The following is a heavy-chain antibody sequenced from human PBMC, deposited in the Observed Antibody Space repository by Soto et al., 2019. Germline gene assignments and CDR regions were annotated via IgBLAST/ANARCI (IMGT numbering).Heavy chain of an antibody. CDR1: GYTFTSYG. J-gene: IGHJ6*03. V-gene: IGHV1-18*01. CDR3: ASSSAPHYYYYYMDV. CDR2: ISAYNGNT. Sequence: ASVKVSCKASGYTFTSYGISWVRQAPGQGLEWMGWISAYNGNTNYAQKLQGRVTMTTDTSTSTAYMELRSLRSDDTAVYYCASSSAPHYYYYYMDVWGKGTTVTVSS. D-gene: IGHD6-25*01.